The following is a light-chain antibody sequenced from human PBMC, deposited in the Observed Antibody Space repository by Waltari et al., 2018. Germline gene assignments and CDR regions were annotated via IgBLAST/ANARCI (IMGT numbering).Light chain of an antibody. Sequence: QSALTQPASVSGSPGQSITISCSGTDSDVGAYDFVSWYQQHPGKAPHLIIYEVSKRPSAISNRCSAAKSGNTASLTISGRQAEDEADYYCSSYTTSSAPGVFGTGTRVTVL. CDR2: EVS. V-gene: IGLV2-14*01. CDR1: DSDVGAYDF. CDR3: SSYTTSSAPGV. J-gene: IGLJ1*01.